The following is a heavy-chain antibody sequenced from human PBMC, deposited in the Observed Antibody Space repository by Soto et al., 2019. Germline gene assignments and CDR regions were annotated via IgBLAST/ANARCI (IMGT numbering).Heavy chain of an antibody. Sequence: SETLSLTCTVSGGSISNYYWSRLRQPPGKGLEWIGYIYYSGSTNYNPSLRSRVTISVDTSKNQFSLKLSSVTAADTAVYYCARGGAAAGPYYYYGMDVWGQGTTVTVSS. CDR1: GGSISNYY. CDR2: IYYSGST. D-gene: IGHD6-13*01. V-gene: IGHV4-59*01. J-gene: IGHJ6*02. CDR3: ARGGAAAGPYYYYGMDV.